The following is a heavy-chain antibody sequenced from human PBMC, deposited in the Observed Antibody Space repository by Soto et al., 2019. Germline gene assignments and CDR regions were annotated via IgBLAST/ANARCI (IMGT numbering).Heavy chain of an antibody. CDR3: AVSYYYGSGSHPNVDY. V-gene: IGHV1-69*13. CDR1: GGTFSSYA. Sequence: ASVKVSCKASGGTFSSYAISWVRQAPGQGLEWMGGIIPICGTANYAQKFQGRVTITADESTSTAYMELSSLRSEDTAGYYCAVSYYYGSGSHPNVDYWGQGTLVTVSS. CDR2: IIPICGTA. D-gene: IGHD3-10*01. J-gene: IGHJ4*02.